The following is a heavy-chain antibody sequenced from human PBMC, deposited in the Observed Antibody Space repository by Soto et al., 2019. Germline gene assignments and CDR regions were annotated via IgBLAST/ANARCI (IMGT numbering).Heavy chain of an antibody. Sequence: GGSLRLSCAASGFTFSSYWMSWVRQAPGKGLEWVANIKQDGSEKYYVDSVKGRFTISRDNAKNSRYLQMNSLRAEDTAVYYCARVLSSSWYYYYYGMDVWGQGTTVTVSS. V-gene: IGHV3-7*01. CDR3: ARVLSSSWYYYYYGMDV. CDR2: IKQDGSEK. D-gene: IGHD6-13*01. CDR1: GFTFSSYW. J-gene: IGHJ6*02.